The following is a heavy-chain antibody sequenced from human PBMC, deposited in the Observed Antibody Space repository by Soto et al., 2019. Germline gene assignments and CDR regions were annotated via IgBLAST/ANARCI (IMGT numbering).Heavy chain of an antibody. CDR1: GGSISSGGYY. D-gene: IGHD3-22*01. Sequence: QVQLQESGPGLVKPSQTLSLTCTVSGGSISSGGYYWSRIRQHPGKGLEWIGYIYYSGSTYYNPSLKSRVTISVDTSKNQFSLKLSSVTAADTAVYYCARASPRYYYDSSGYQGLDYWGQGTLVTVSS. CDR2: IYYSGST. V-gene: IGHV4-31*03. J-gene: IGHJ4*02. CDR3: ARASPRYYYDSSGYQGLDY.